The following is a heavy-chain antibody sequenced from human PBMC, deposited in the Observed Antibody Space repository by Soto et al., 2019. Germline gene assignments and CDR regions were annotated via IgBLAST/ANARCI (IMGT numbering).Heavy chain of an antibody. CDR1: GYNFTTYG. V-gene: IGHV1-18*01. CDR3: ARYQPYSTGYYYFDQ. CDR2: ISGHNGHA. J-gene: IGHJ4*02. Sequence: QVQLVQSGAEVKKPGASVKVSCKTSGYNFTTYGVSWVRQAPGQGLEWMGWISGHNGHANYAQTFQGRVTMTTNTSTTTAYMVLRSLRSDDTAVYYCARYQPYSTGYYYFDQWGQGTLAIVTS. D-gene: IGHD6-19*01.